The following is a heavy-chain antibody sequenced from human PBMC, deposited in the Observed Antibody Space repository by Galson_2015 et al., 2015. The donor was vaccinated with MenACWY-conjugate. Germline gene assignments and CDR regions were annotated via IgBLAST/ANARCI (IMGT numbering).Heavy chain of an antibody. CDR2: IYYSGST. V-gene: IGHV4-59*01. Sequence: SETLSLTCTVSGGSISSYYWSWIRQPPGKGLEWIGYIYYSGSTNYNPSLKSRVTISVDTSKNQFSLKLSSVTAADTAVYYCARGYGSPRGEFDPWGQGTLVTVSS. CDR3: ARGYGSPRGEFDP. CDR1: GGSISSYY. J-gene: IGHJ5*02. D-gene: IGHD2-15*01.